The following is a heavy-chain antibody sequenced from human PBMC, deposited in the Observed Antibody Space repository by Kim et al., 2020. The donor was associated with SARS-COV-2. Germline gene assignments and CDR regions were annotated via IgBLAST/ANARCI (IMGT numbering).Heavy chain of an antibody. D-gene: IGHD3-10*01. CDR1: GFTFSSYA. V-gene: IGHV3-23*01. Sequence: GGSLRLSCAASGFTFSSYAMSWVRQAPGKGLEWVSAISGSGGSTYYADSVKGRFTISRDNSKNTLYLQMNSLRAEDTAVYYCAKVLGGLELWFGESGLFDYWGQGTLVTVSS. J-gene: IGHJ4*02. CDR3: AKVLGGLELWFGESGLFDY. CDR2: ISGSGGST.